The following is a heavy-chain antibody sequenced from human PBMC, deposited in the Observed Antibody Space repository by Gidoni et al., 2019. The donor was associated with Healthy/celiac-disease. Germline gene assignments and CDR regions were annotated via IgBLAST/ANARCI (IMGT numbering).Heavy chain of an antibody. CDR2: IRSKANSYAT. Sequence: EVQLVESGGGLVQPGGSLKLPCAASGFTFSGSAMHWVRQASGKGLEWVGRIRSKANSYATAYAASVKGRFTISRDDSKNTAYLQMNSLKTEDTAVYYCTRLGEPAAIVDGSDYWGQGTLVTVSS. J-gene: IGHJ4*02. D-gene: IGHD2-2*01. CDR1: GFTFSGSA. CDR3: TRLGEPAAIVDGSDY. V-gene: IGHV3-73*02.